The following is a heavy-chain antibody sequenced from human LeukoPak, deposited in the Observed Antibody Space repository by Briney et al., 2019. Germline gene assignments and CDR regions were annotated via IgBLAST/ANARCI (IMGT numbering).Heavy chain of an antibody. CDR2: IDSDGSGT. CDR1: GFTFSAFW. V-gene: IGHV3-74*01. J-gene: IGHJ4*02. D-gene: IGHD3-22*01. Sequence: GGSLRLSCAASGFTFSAFWMHWVRQAPGKGLVWVSHIDSDGSGTRYADSVKGRFTISRDNARNTLYLQMNSLRAEDTAVYYCARGRVFDTSGYSVDYWGQGTLVTVSS. CDR3: ARGRVFDTSGYSVDY.